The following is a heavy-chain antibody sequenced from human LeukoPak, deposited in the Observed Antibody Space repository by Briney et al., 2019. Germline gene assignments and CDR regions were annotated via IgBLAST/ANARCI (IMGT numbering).Heavy chain of an antibody. CDR3: AGEPGDRYTLDY. J-gene: IGHJ4*02. CDR1: GFTFSSYW. D-gene: IGHD3-16*02. CDR2: ITNDGSST. Sequence: GGSLRLSCAASGFTFSSYWMHWVRQAPGKGLVWVSRITNDGSSTTYADSVKGRFTVSRDNAKNTLYLQMNSLRAEDTAVYYCAGEPGDRYTLDYWGQGTLVTVSS. V-gene: IGHV3-74*01.